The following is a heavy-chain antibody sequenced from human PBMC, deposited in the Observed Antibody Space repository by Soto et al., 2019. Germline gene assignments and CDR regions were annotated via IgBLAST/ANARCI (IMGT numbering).Heavy chain of an antibody. Sequence: EVQLLESGGGLVQPGGSLRLSCAASGFTFSSYAMSWVRQAPGKGLEWVSSISGNGGTTYYADSVKGRFTISRDNSKNTLYLQMNSVRAEDTAVYYCATDDEGSGYLPYYFGYWGLGTLVTVSS. D-gene: IGHD3-22*01. V-gene: IGHV3-23*01. CDR3: ATDDEGSGYLPYYFGY. CDR2: ISGNGGTT. CDR1: GFTFSSYA. J-gene: IGHJ4*02.